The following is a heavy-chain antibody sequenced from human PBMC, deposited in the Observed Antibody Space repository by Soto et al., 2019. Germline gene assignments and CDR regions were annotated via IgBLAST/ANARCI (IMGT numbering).Heavy chain of an antibody. CDR3: ARLVVIAKQPEYFHY. J-gene: IGHJ1*01. V-gene: IGHV5-51*01. CDR2: IYPGDSDT. CDR1: GXSFSNYW. Sequence: PGESLKISCKGFGXSFSNYWIGWVRHMPGKGLEWMGIIYPGDSDTRYSPSFQGQVTISVDKSISTAYLQWSSLKASDTAIYYCARLVVIAKQPEYFHYWGQGTLVTVSS. D-gene: IGHD2-21*01.